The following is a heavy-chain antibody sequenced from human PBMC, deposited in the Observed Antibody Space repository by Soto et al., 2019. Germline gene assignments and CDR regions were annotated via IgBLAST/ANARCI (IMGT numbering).Heavy chain of an antibody. CDR1: GYSFTTYG. CDR2: VSAYNGDT. D-gene: IGHD2-2*01. V-gene: IGHV1-18*01. CDR3: ARGYCNSPSCSGRDWFDP. Sequence: QVQLVQSGAEVKKPGASVKVSCKASGYSFTTYGINWVRQAPGLGLEWMGWVSAYNGDTKYAQKLQGRVTMTTDTSTTTASMELWSLRSDDTAVYFCARGYCNSPSCSGRDWFDPWGQGTLVTVSP. J-gene: IGHJ5*02.